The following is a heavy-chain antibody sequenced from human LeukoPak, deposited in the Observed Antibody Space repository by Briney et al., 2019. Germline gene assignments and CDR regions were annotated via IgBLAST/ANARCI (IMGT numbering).Heavy chain of an antibody. Sequence: SSQTLSLTCAVSGDSISSGDYSWSWIRQPSGKGLEWSGYIFHSGSSYYNPSLKSRVTISVDKSKNQFSLRLTSVTAADTAVYYCARELWFVNAPGSWFDPWGQGTLVTVSS. V-gene: IGHV4-30-2*01. CDR3: ARELWFVNAPGSWFDP. CDR1: GDSISSGDYS. CDR2: IFHSGSS. J-gene: IGHJ5*02. D-gene: IGHD3-10*01.